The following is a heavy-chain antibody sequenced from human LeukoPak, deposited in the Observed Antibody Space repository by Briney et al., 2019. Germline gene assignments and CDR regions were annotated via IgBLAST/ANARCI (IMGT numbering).Heavy chain of an antibody. D-gene: IGHD5-18*01. CDR2: IYYSGST. CDR1: GGSISSGGYY. V-gene: IGHV4-31*03. J-gene: IGHJ6*02. Sequence: SETLSLTCTVSGGSISSGGYYWSWIRQHPGKGLEWIGYIYYSGSTYYNPSLKSRVTISVDTSKNQFSLKLSSVTAADTAVYYCARALGYSYGYFDYYYGMDVWGQGTTVTVSS. CDR3: ARALGYSYGYFDYYYGMDV.